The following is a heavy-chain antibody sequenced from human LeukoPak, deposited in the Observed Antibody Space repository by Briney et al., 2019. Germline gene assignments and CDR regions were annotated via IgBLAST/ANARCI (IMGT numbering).Heavy chain of an antibody. V-gene: IGHV3-23*01. Sequence: PGGSLRLSCAASGFTFSSYAMSWVRQAPGKGLEWVSAISGSGGSTYYADSVKGRFTISRDNSKNTLYLQMNSLRAEDTAVYYCARDGFGFDWLSISLVGTPMDVWGKGTTVTVSS. J-gene: IGHJ6*03. CDR2: ISGSGGST. D-gene: IGHD3-9*01. CDR3: ARDGFGFDWLSISLVGTPMDV. CDR1: GFTFSSYA.